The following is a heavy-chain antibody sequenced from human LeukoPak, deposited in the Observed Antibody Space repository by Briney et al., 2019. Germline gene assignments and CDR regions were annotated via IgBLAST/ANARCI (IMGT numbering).Heavy chain of an antibody. V-gene: IGHV3-48*03. D-gene: IGHD5-24*01. CDR2: ISSSGSTI. Sequence: PGGSLRLSCAASGFTFSSYEMNWVRQAPGKGLEWVSYISSSGSTIYYADSVKGRFTISRDNAKNSLYLQMNSLRAKDTAVYYCAREDSDGYNLNYWGQGTLVTVSS. J-gene: IGHJ4*02. CDR1: GFTFSSYE. CDR3: AREDSDGYNLNY.